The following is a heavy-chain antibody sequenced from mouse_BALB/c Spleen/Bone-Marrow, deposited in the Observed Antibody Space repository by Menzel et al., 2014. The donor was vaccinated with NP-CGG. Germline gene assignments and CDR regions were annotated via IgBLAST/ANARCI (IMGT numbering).Heavy chain of an antibody. CDR1: GYTFSSYW. CDR2: ILPGSGST. D-gene: IGHD4-1*01. J-gene: IGHJ3*01. CDR3: ARYWSGFAY. Sequence: QVQLQQSGAELMKPGASVKISCKATGYTFSSYWIEWVKQRPGHGLEWIGEILPGSGSTNYNEKFKGKATLTVDTSSSTAYVDLSSLTSEDSAVYYCARYWSGFAYWGQGTLVTVSA. V-gene: IGHV1-9*01.